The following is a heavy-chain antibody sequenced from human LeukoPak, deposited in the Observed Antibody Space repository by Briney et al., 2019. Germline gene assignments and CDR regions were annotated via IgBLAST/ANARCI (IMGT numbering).Heavy chain of an antibody. CDR3: ARAQLICSSTSCYHNWFDP. CDR1: GGSISSYY. J-gene: IGHJ5*02. Sequence: SETLSLTCTVSGGSISSYYWSWIRQPPGKGLEWIGYIYYGGSTNYNPSLKSRVTISVDTSKNQFSLKLSSVTAADTAVYYCARAQLICSSTSCYHNWFDPWGQGTLVTVSS. D-gene: IGHD2-2*01. CDR2: IYYGGST. V-gene: IGHV4-59*01.